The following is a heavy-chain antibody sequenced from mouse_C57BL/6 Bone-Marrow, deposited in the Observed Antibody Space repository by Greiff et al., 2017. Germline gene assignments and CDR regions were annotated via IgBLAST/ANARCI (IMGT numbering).Heavy chain of an antibody. J-gene: IGHJ4*01. CDR3: ARGGSSYPYYAMDY. D-gene: IGHD1-1*01. V-gene: IGHV1-55*01. Sequence: VQLQQPGAELVKPGASVKMSCKASGYTFTSYWITWVKQRPGQGLEWIGVIYPGSGSTNYNEKFKSKATLTVDTSSSTAYMQLSSLTSEDSAVYDGARGGSSYPYYAMDYWGQGTSVTVSS. CDR1: GYTFTSYW. CDR2: IYPGSGST.